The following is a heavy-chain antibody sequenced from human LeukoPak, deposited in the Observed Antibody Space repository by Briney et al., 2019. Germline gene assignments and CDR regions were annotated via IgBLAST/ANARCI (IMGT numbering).Heavy chain of an antibody. CDR1: GYTFTSYG. CDR3: ARVLGSRYYYDSSGYLDY. D-gene: IGHD3-22*01. CDR2: ISAYNGNT. Sequence: VASVKVSCKASGYTFTSYGISWVRQAPGQGLEWMGWISAYNGNTNYAQKLQGRVTMTTDTSTSTAYMELRSLRSDDTAVYYCARVLGSRYYYDSSGYLDYWGQGTLVTVSS. V-gene: IGHV1-18*01. J-gene: IGHJ4*02.